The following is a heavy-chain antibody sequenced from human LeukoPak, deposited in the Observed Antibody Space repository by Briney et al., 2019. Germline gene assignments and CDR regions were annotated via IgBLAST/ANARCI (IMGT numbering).Heavy chain of an antibody. CDR2: IFYTGDT. V-gene: IGHV4-39*01. J-gene: IGHJ3*02. D-gene: IGHD5-24*01. Sequence: PSETLSLTCTVSGVSISSSSYFWGWIRQPPEKGLEWIGIIFYTGDTYYSPSLKSRVTLSVDTSKNHFSLRLTSVTAADAAVYYCARVLRDGHNDPFDNWGQGTLVTVSS. CDR1: GVSISSSSYF. CDR3: ARVLRDGHNDPFDN.